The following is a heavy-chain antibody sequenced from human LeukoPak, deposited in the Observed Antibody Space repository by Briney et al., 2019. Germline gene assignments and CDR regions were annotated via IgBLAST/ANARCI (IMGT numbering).Heavy chain of an antibody. CDR3: TRARYCTTINCYPNDY. V-gene: IGHV1-8*01. J-gene: IGHJ4*02. Sequence: ASVKVSCKASGCSFTSYDIDWVRQAAGQGLEWMGWMHPDSGNSGPAQKFQGRLTLTRDTSISTAYMELSSLTSEDTAVYYCTRARYCTTINCYPNDYLGQGTLVTVAS. CDR1: GCSFTSYD. D-gene: IGHD2-8*01. CDR2: MHPDSGNS.